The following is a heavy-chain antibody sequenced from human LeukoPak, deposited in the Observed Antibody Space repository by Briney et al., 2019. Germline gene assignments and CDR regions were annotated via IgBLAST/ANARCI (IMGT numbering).Heavy chain of an antibody. CDR3: SRSGYCSSTSCYFNPTNSWFDP. CDR1: GFTFSSYA. D-gene: IGHD2-2*01. CDR2: ISFDGSNK. J-gene: IGHJ5*02. V-gene: IGHV3-30*03. Sequence: QPGGSLRLSCAASGFTFSSYAMTWVRQAPGKGLEWVAVISFDGSNKYYADSVKGRFTISRDNSKNTLYLQMNSLRAEDTAVYYASRSGYCSSTSCYFNPTNSWFDPWGQGTLVTVSS.